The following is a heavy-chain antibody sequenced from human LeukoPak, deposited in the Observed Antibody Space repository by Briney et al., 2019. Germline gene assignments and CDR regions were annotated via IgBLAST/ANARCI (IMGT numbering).Heavy chain of an antibody. Sequence: GGSLRLSCVASAFAFSSNWMSWVRQAPGKGLEWVASIKEDGSETYYVDSVKGRFTISRDNAKNSLYLQMNSLRAEDTAVYYCARRYCSSTGCLFDYWGQGTLVTVSS. CDR1: AFAFSSNW. J-gene: IGHJ4*02. CDR2: IKEDGSET. CDR3: ARRYCSSTGCLFDY. V-gene: IGHV3-7*02. D-gene: IGHD2-2*01.